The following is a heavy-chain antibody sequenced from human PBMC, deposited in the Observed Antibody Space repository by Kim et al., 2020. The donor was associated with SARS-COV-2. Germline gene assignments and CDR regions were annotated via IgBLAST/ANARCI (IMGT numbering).Heavy chain of an antibody. Sequence: SETLSLTCTVSGGSIGSSSYYWGWIRQPPGKGLEWIGSIYYSGSTYYNPSLKSRVTISVDTSKNQFSLKLSSVTAADTAVYYCARAIVVPAAMLDYWGQGTLVTVSS. CDR3: ARAIVVPAAMLDY. CDR2: IYYSGST. J-gene: IGHJ4*02. V-gene: IGHV4-39*07. D-gene: IGHD2-2*01. CDR1: GGSIGSSSYY.